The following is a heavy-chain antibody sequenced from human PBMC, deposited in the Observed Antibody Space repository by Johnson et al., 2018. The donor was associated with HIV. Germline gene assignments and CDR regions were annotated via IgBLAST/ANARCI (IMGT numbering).Heavy chain of an antibody. CDR3: ARVGSGSYLLGAFDI. D-gene: IGHD1-26*01. Sequence: QVQLVESGGGVVQPGRSLRLSCAASGFTFSSYAMHWVRQAPGKGLEWVAVISYDGSNKYYADSVKGRFTISRDNAKNSLYLQMNSPRAEETALYYCARVGSGSYLLGAFDIWGQGTMVTVSS. CDR1: GFTFSSYA. V-gene: IGHV3-30-3*01. J-gene: IGHJ3*02. CDR2: ISYDGSNK.